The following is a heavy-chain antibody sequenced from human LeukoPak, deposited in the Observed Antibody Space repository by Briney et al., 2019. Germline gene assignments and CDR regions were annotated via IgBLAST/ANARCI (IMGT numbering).Heavy chain of an antibody. CDR2: ISHDGGNK. D-gene: IGHD3-3*01. V-gene: IGHV3-30*18. J-gene: IGHJ4*02. CDR1: GFTFSSYS. Sequence: GGSLRLSCAASGFTFSSYSMHWVRQGPGKGLEWVALISHDGGNKNYTDSVKGRFNISRDNSKNTVYLQMNSLRPEDTAVYYCAKPRGGYYFDYWGQGTLVTVSS. CDR3: AKPRGGYYFDY.